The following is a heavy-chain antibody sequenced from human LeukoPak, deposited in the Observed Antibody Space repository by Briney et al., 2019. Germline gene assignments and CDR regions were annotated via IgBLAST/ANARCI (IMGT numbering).Heavy chain of an antibody. V-gene: IGHV3-66*01. J-gene: IGHJ4*02. CDR2: IHSGGNT. CDR1: GFSVSNIY. Sequence: GGSLRLSCAASGFSVSNIYMNWVRQAPGKGLEWVSVIHSGGNTFYADSVKGRFTISRDNAKNTLYLQMNTLRAEDTAVYYCVRDTPTPGTRYFDYWGRGTLVTVSS. CDR3: VRDTPTPGTRYFDY. D-gene: IGHD6-13*01.